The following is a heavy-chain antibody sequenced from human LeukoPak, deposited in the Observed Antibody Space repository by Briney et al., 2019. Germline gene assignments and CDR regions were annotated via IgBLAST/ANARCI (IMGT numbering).Heavy chain of an antibody. D-gene: IGHD3-10*01. CDR1: GGSISSSTYY. V-gene: IGHV4-39*01. Sequence: SETLSLTCTVSGGSISSSTYYWGWIRQPPGKGLEWIGSIYYSGSTYYNPSLNSRVTISVDTSKNQFSLTLSSVTAGDTAVYYCARSPSMVRGHFDHWGQGTPVTVSS. CDR3: ARSPSMVRGHFDH. CDR2: IYYSGST. J-gene: IGHJ4*02.